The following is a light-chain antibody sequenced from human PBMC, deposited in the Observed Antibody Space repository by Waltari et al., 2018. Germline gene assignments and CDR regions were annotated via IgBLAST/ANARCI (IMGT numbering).Light chain of an antibody. CDR2: DVS. V-gene: IGLV2-11*01. CDR1: SSDVGGYKY. J-gene: IGLJ3*02. Sequence: QSALTQPRSVSESPGQSVPIPCTGTSSDVGGYKYVSWYQQHPGKAPKLMIYDVSKRPSGVPDRFSGSKSGNTASLTISGLQAEDEADYYCCSYAGSYSWVFGGGTKVTVL. CDR3: CSYAGSYSWV.